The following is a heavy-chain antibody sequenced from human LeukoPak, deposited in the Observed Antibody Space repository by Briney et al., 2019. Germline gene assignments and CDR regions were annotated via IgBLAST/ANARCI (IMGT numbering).Heavy chain of an antibody. J-gene: IGHJ2*01. V-gene: IGHV3-7*01. Sequence: GGSLRLSCAASGFTVSEFWMTWVRQAPGRGLEWVANINQYGTEKNYMDSMKGRLTTSRDNTNNSLFLQMNSLRVDDTAVYHCARVSAAGTGFLDLWGRGTLVLVSA. D-gene: IGHD6-13*01. CDR1: GFTVSEFW. CDR2: INQYGTEK. CDR3: ARVSAAGTGFLDL.